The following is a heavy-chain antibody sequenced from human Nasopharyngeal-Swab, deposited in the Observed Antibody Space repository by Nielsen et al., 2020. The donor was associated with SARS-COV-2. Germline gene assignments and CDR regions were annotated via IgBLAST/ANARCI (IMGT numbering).Heavy chain of an antibody. Sequence: ESLKISCAASGFPFSSYSMNWVRQAPGKGLEWVSSISSSSSYIYYADSVKGRYTISRDNAKNSLYLQMNSLRAEDTSVYYCARDPVYSNFDYWGQGTLVTVSS. V-gene: IGHV3-21*01. CDR1: GFPFSSYS. CDR3: ARDPVYSNFDY. J-gene: IGHJ4*02. D-gene: IGHD2-15*01. CDR2: ISSSSSYI.